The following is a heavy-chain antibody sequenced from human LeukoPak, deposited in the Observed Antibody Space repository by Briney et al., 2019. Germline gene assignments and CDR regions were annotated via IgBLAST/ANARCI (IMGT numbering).Heavy chain of an antibody. J-gene: IGHJ5*02. D-gene: IGHD6-13*01. Sequence: GGSVKVSCKASGGTFCSYAISWVGQAAGQRVEWMGGFIPTFGTATYAPTFQGRVTITTDESTSTAYMELSSLRPEDTAVYYCARYSSSSPNNWFDPWGQGTLVTVSS. CDR2: FIPTFGTA. V-gene: IGHV1-69*05. CDR1: GGTFCSYA. CDR3: ARYSSSSPNNWFDP.